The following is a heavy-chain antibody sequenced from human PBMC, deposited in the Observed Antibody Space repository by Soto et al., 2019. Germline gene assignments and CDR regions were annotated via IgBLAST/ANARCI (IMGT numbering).Heavy chain of an antibody. D-gene: IGHD6-13*01. CDR1: GYTFTSYG. CDR3: AGVAGTEIWYYGMDV. J-gene: IGHJ6*02. CDR2: ISAYNGNT. V-gene: IGHV1-18*04. Sequence: ASVKDSRKASGYTFTSYGISWVRQAHGQGLEGMGWISAYNGNTNYAQKLLGRVTMTTDTSTRTPYMELRSLRADDAALHYCAGVAGTEIWYYGMDVWGQGTTVTVSS.